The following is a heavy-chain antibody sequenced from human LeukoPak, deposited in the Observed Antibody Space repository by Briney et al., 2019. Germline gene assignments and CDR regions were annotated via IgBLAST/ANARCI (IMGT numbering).Heavy chain of an antibody. J-gene: IGHJ4*02. CDR3: ARGVRGVEKDFDY. Sequence: PSQTLSLTCTVSGGSISSGSYYWSWIRQPAGKGLEWIGRIYTSGSTNYNPSLKSRVTISVDTSKNQFSLKLSSVTAADTAVYYCARGVRGVEKDFDYWGQGTLVTVSS. D-gene: IGHD3-10*01. V-gene: IGHV4-61*02. CDR1: GGSISSGSYY. CDR2: IYTSGST.